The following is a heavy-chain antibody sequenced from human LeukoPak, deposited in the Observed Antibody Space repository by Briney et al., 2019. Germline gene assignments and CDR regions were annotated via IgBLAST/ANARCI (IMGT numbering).Heavy chain of an antibody. V-gene: IGHV3-23*01. CDR2: ISGSGGST. D-gene: IGHD2-21*02. J-gene: IGHJ5*02. Sequence: GGSLRLSCAASGFTISSYAMSWVRQAPGKGLEWVSAISGSGGSTYYADSVKGRFTISRDNSKNTLYLQMNSLRAEDTAVYYCAKSHIVVVTAIPYWFDPWGQGTLVTVSS. CDR3: AKSHIVVVTAIPYWFDP. CDR1: GFTISSYA.